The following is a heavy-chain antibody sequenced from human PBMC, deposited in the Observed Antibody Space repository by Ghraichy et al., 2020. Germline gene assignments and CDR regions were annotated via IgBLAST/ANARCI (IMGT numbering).Heavy chain of an antibody. V-gene: IGHV3-23*01. J-gene: IGHJ4*02. CDR3: AKDPPPDIVVVPAAYIEPDFDY. D-gene: IGHD2-2*01. Sequence: GGSLRLSCAASGFTFSSYAMSWVRQAPGKGLEWVSAISGSGGSTYYADSVKGRFTISRDNSKNTLYLQMNSLRAEDTAVYYCAKDPPPDIVVVPAAYIEPDFDYWGQGTLVTVSS. CDR2: ISGSGGST. CDR1: GFTFSSYA.